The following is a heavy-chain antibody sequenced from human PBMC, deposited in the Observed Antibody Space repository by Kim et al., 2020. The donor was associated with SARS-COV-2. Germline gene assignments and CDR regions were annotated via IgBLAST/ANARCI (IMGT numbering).Heavy chain of an antibody. CDR1: GFTFSGSP. V-gene: IGHV3-73*01. Sequence: GGSLRLSCAASGFTFSGSPMHWVRQASGKGLEWVGRIRSKSDTYATAYAASVKGRFTISRDDSKNTAYLQMNSLKTEDTAVYYCTAFLCGGDCSEQPPHWGQGTLVTVSS. D-gene: IGHD2-21*02. CDR3: TAFLCGGDCSEQPPH. J-gene: IGHJ1*01. CDR2: IRSKSDTYAT.